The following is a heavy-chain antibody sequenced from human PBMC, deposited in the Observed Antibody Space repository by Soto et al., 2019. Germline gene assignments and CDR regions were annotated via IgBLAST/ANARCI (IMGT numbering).Heavy chain of an antibody. Sequence: GGCLRLSCAASGFTFSSYSMSWVRQAPGKGLECVSSISVSGGITYYAHSVKGRFTISRYNSKNTLYLQMNSLRSEDTAVYYCAKAWIAAAASADYPYGMRXWGQGTGVTVS. CDR3: AKAWIAAAASADYPYGMRX. V-gene: IGHV3-23*01. CDR1: GFTFSSYS. J-gene: IGHJ6*02. D-gene: IGHD6-13*01. CDR2: ISVSGGIT.